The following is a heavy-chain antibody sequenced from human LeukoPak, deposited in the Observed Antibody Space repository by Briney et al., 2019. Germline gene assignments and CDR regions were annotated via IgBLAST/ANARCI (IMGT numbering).Heavy chain of an antibody. D-gene: IGHD3-22*01. CDR1: GGSISSSSYY. CDR2: IYYSGST. V-gene: IGHV4-39*01. Sequence: PSETLSLTCTVSGGSISSSSYYWGWIRRPPGKGLEWIGSIYYSGSTYYNPSLKSRVTISVDTSKNQFSLKLSSVTAADTAVYYCAVNYYDSSGYYLDYWGQGTLVTVSS. J-gene: IGHJ4*02. CDR3: AVNYYDSSGYYLDY.